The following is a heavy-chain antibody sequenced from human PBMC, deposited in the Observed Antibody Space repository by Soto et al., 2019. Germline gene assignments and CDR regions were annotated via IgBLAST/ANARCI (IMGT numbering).Heavy chain of an antibody. V-gene: IGHV3-23*04. Sequence: EVQLVESGGALVQPGGSLRLSCEVSGFTFSWYAMSWVRQAPGKGLEWVSAISSGGGSTFSADSVKGRFTISRDNSNNTLYLQMDSLRVEDTAVYYCAKQGLMTTVTDRLGGDFGMDVWGQGTTVTVSS. CDR2: ISSGGGST. CDR1: GFTFSWYA. J-gene: IGHJ6*02. D-gene: IGHD3-16*01. CDR3: AKQGLMTTVTDRLGGDFGMDV.